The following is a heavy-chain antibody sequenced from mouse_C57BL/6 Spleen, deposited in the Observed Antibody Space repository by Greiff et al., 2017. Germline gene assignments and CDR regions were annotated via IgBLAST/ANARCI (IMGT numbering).Heavy chain of an antibody. CDR2: IRLKSDNYAT. CDR3: TVPEHYC. J-gene: IGHJ3*01. V-gene: IGHV6-3*01. CDR1: GFTFSNYW. D-gene: IGHD1-2*01. Sequence: EVKLVESGGGLVKPGGSMKLSCVASGFTFSNYWMNWVRQSPEKGLEWVAQIRLKSDNYATDYAESVKGRFTISRDDSKSSVYLQMNNLRAEDTGIYYCTVPEHYCWGQGTLVTVSA.